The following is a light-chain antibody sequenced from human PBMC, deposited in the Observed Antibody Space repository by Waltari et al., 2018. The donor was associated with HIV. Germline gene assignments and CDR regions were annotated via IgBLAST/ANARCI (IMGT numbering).Light chain of an antibody. CDR1: QDINNN. V-gene: IGKV1-33*01. CDR2: HTS. J-gene: IGKJ3*01. Sequence: DIRMTQSPSSLSAAVGDSATMTCQATQDINNNLNWYQQKAGEAPKLLIYHTSLLETGVSPRFSGGGSGANFTLTIASPQPEDVATYFCQQYDDLPFTFGPGT. CDR3: QQYDDLPFT.